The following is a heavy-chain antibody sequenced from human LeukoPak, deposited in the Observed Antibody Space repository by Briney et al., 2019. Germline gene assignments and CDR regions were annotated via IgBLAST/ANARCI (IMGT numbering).Heavy chain of an antibody. CDR2: ISFGGT. CDR1: GFSFSAYA. CDR3: VKGLRLLDV. V-gene: IGHV3-23*01. D-gene: IGHD6-6*01. Sequence: GGSLRLSCAASGFSFSAYAMTWVRQAPGKGLEWVSTISFGGTFYADSVKGRSILSRDDSKDTLWLQMDRLRPEDTALYYCVKGLRLLDVWGEGTTVTVSS. J-gene: IGHJ6*04.